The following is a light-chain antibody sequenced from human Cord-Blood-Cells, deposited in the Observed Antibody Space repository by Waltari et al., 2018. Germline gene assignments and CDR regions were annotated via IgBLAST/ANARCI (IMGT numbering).Light chain of an antibody. Sequence: QSALTQPASVSASPGQSIPLSCTGTSHDVGSYNLVSWYQQHPGKAPNLMIYEVNKRPSGVSNRFSGSKSGNTASLTISGLQAEDEADYYCCSYAGSSTLVFGGGTKLTVL. CDR1: SHDVGSYNL. V-gene: IGLV2-23*02. CDR3: CSYAGSSTLV. J-gene: IGLJ3*02. CDR2: EVN.